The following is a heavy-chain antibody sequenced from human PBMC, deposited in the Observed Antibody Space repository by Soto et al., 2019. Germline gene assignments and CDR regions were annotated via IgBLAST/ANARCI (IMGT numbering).Heavy chain of an antibody. Sequence: EVQLAESGGGMVQPGGSLRLSGVASGFTLSSYDMHWVRQAPGKGLEYVSSISSNGGTTYYGNSVKGRFTISRDNSKNTLYLQMGSLRAEDMAVYYCVRRVSGNYDYWGQGTLVTVSS. CDR1: GFTLSSYD. D-gene: IGHD1-7*01. J-gene: IGHJ4*02. CDR3: VRRVSGNYDY. CDR2: ISSNGGTT. V-gene: IGHV3-64*01.